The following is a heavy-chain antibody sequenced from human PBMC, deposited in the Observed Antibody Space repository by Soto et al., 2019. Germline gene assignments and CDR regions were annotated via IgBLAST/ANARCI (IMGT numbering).Heavy chain of an antibody. CDR2: MHNSGST. CDR1: GGSISGYY. V-gene: IGHV4-59*08. Sequence: SETLSLTCTVSGGSISGYYCIWIRLPPGKGLEWIGYMHNSGSTNYNPALKSRVTISVDTSKNQFSLKLSSVTAADTALYYCARLSYNYDSSCYYHYWGQGNLLTVSS. D-gene: IGHD3-22*01. CDR3: ARLSYNYDSSCYYHY. J-gene: IGHJ4*02.